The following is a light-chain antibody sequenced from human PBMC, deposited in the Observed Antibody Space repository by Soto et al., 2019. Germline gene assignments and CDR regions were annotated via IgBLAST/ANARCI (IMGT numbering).Light chain of an antibody. V-gene: IGLV1-44*01. CDR2: NNN. J-gene: IGLJ2*01. CDR1: SSNIGRNS. CDR3: ASWDDNLNGPLL. Sequence: QSALTQPPSASGTPGQRVTISCSGGSSNIGRNSVSWYQQVPGTAPKLIIFNNNERPLGIPGRFSGSKSGASASLAIVGLQSEDEADYFCASWDDNLNGPLLFGGGTKLTVL.